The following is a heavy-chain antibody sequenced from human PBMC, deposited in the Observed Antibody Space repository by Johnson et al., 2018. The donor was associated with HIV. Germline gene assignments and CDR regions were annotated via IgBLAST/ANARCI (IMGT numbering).Heavy chain of an antibody. D-gene: IGHD1-26*01. CDR1: GFTFSSYG. Sequence: VQLVESGGGVVQPGRSLRLSCAASGFTFSSYGMHWVRQAPGKGLEWVAVVSYDGSYKFYADAVKGRFTISRDNSKNTLFLQMNSLRAEDTDVYYCARERAYSGSYSGAFNIWGQGTMVTVSS. CDR2: VSYDGSYK. CDR3: ARERAYSGSYSGAFNI. V-gene: IGHV3-30*19. J-gene: IGHJ3*02.